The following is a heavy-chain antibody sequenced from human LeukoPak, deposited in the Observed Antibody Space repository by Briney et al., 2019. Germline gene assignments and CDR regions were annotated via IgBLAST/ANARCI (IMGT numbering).Heavy chain of an antibody. CDR2: IYYSGST. V-gene: IGHV4-30-4*08. J-gene: IGHJ5*02. Sequence: PSETLSLTCTVSGGSISSGDYYWRWVRQPPGRGLEWVGYIYYSGSTYYNLSLKSRVTISVDTSKNQFSLKLSSVTAADTAVYYCARGEAESQSDAWFDPWGQGTLVTVSS. CDR1: GGSISSGDYY. D-gene: IGHD3-16*01. CDR3: ARGEAESQSDAWFDP.